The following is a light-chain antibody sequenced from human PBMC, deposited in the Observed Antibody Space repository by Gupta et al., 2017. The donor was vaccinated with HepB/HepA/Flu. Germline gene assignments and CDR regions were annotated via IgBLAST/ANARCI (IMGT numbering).Light chain of an antibody. V-gene: IGLV2-23*02. CDR3: DSYVSNETWM. Sequence: QSALSQPAPASRSPGQSITISCAGTTNDVGNYMLVSWFQQHPDKPPKLVIFEVFKRPSGVSSRFSASKSGNTASLTVSKLQPEDEADYFCDSYVSNETWMFGGGTKLTVL. CDR2: EVF. J-gene: IGLJ3*02. CDR1: TNDVGNYML.